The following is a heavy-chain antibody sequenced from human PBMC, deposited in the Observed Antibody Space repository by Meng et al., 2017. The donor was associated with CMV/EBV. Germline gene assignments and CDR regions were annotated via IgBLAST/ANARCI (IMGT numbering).Heavy chain of an antibody. CDR1: GGSFSGYY. CDR2: INHSGST. D-gene: IGHD6-13*01. V-gene: IGHV4-34*01. CDR3: ARGGIAAAGPFDY. Sequence: GRHQQWGAGLLKPAGTRSLTCAVYGGSFSGYYWSWIRQPPGKGLEWIGEINHSGSTNYNPSLKSRVTISVDTSKNQFSLKLSSVTAADTAVYYCARGGIAAAGPFDYWGQGTLVTVSS. J-gene: IGHJ4*02.